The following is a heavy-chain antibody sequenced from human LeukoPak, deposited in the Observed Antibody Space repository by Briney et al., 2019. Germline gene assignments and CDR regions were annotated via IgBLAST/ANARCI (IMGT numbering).Heavy chain of an antibody. CDR3: ARGYGSGMFFDY. Sequence: SETLSLTCAVYGGSFSGYYWSWIRQPPGKGLEWIGEINHSGSTNYNPSLKSRVTISVDTSKNQFSLKLSSVTAADTAVYYCARGYGSGMFFDYWGQGTLVTVSS. CDR2: INHSGST. J-gene: IGHJ4*02. D-gene: IGHD3-10*01. CDR1: GGSFSGYY. V-gene: IGHV4-34*01.